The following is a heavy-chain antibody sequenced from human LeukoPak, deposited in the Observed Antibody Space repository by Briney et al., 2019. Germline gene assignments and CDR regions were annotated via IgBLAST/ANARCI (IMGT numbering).Heavy chain of an antibody. V-gene: IGHV1-2*02. D-gene: IGHD5-12*01. J-gene: IGHJ4*02. CDR2: INPYSGGT. CDR1: RYTFTDYY. Sequence: ASVKVSCKASRYTFTDYYMHWVRQAPGQGLEWMGWINPYSGGTNYAQKFQGRVTMTRDTSITTAYMEVRRLRSDDTAVYYCARTRGSSGYDGFDYWGQGTLVTVSS. CDR3: ARTRGSSGYDGFDY.